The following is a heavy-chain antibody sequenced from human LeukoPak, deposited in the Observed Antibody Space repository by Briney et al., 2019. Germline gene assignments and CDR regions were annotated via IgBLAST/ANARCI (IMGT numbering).Heavy chain of an antibody. V-gene: IGHV1-18*01. J-gene: IGHJ3*02. Sequence: EASVKVSCKASGYTFTSYDISWVRQAPGQGLEWMGWISAYNGNTNYAQKLQGRVTMTTDTSTSTAYMELRSLRSDDTAVYYCARGRDDSSGYYWDAFDIWGQGTMVTVSS. CDR3: ARGRDDSSGYYWDAFDI. CDR1: GYTFTSYD. D-gene: IGHD3-22*01. CDR2: ISAYNGNT.